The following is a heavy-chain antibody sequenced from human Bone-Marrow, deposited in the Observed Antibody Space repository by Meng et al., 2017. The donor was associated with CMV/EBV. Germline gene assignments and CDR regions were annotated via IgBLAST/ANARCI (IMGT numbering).Heavy chain of an antibody. CDR1: GFSFRNSW. V-gene: IGHV3-7*01. D-gene: IGHD1-26*01. J-gene: IGHJ4*02. CDR3: ARDHMYSGSYAIDY. CDR2: IKQDGSEK. Sequence: GESLKISCAASGFSFRNSWMSWLRQAPGKGLEWVANIKQDGSEKYYVDSVKGRFTISRDNAKNSLYLQMNSLRAEDTAVYYCARDHMYSGSYAIDYWGQGTLVTVSS.